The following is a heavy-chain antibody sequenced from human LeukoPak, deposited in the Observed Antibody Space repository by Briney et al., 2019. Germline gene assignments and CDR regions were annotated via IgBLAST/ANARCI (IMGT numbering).Heavy chain of an antibody. CDR2: ISGSGGST. CDR3: AKTVGLRWFDY. CDR1: GFTVNSNY. Sequence: GGSLRLSCAASGFTVNSNYMSWVRQAPGKGLEWVSAISGSGGSTYYADSVKGRFTISRDNSKNTLYLQMNSLRAEDTAVYYCAKTVGLRWFDYWGQGTLITVSS. V-gene: IGHV3-23*01. J-gene: IGHJ4*02. D-gene: IGHD4-23*01.